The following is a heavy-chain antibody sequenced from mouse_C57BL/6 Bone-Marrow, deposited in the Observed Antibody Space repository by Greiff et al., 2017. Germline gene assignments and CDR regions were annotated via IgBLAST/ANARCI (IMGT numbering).Heavy chain of an antibody. CDR3: AGGLSYWYFDV. J-gene: IGHJ1*03. CDR2: IYPGSGST. D-gene: IGHD2-4*01. Sequence: VQLQQPGAELVKPGASVKMSCKASGYTFTSYWITWVKQRPGQGLEWIGDIYPGSGSTNYNEKFKSKATLTVYTSSSTAYMQLSSLTSEDSAGYYCAGGLSYWYFDVWGTGTTVTVSS. V-gene: IGHV1-55*01. CDR1: GYTFTSYW.